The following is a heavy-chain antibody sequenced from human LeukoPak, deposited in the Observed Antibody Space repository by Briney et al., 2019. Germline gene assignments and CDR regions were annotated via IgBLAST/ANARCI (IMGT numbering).Heavy chain of an antibody. CDR3: AKDRLGAILYFDF. CDR2: ISFRGDIT. V-gene: IGHV3-23*01. CDR1: GFTFSSNG. Sequence: GGSLRLSCAASGFTFSSNGMSWVRQAPGKGLEWVSAISFRGDITHYADSVKGRFTISRDISRNTLYLQMNSLRAEDTAVYYCAKDRLGAILYFDFWGQGTLVTVSS. J-gene: IGHJ4*02. D-gene: IGHD4/OR15-4a*01.